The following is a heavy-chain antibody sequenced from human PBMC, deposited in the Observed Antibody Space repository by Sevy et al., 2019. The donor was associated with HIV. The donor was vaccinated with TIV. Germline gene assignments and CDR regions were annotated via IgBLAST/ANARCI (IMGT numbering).Heavy chain of an antibody. Sequence: SETLSLTCTVSGGSISSGDYYWSWIRQPPGKGLEWIGYIYYSGSTYYNPSLKSRVTISVDTSKNQFSLKLGSVTAADTAVYYCARGSKDFWSGYYKIPRRASNWFDPWGQGTLVTVSS. D-gene: IGHD3-3*01. CDR2: IYYSGST. V-gene: IGHV4-30-4*01. CDR3: ARGSKDFWSGYYKIPRRASNWFDP. CDR1: GGSISSGDYY. J-gene: IGHJ5*02.